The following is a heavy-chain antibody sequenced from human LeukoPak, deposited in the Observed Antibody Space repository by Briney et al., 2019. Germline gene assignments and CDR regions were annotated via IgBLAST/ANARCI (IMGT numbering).Heavy chain of an antibody. V-gene: IGHV4-39*07. J-gene: IGHJ4*02. CDR3: AGLVGRYSSGLYYYYFDY. CDR1: GDSISSSRYY. CDR2: MYLSGTT. Sequence: SETLSLTCTVSGDSISSSRYYWGWIRQPPGKGLEWIGEMYLSGTTHSNPSVKSRVTISIDKSKNQFFLNLSSVTAADTAVYYCAGLVGRYSSGLYYYYFDYWGQGTLVTVSS. D-gene: IGHD3-22*01.